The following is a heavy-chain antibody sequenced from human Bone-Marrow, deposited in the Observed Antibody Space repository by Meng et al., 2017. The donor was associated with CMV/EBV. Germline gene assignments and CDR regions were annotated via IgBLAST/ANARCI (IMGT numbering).Heavy chain of an antibody. CDR1: GGSISSSSYY. J-gene: IGHJ4*02. Sequence: GSLRLSCTVSGGSISSSSYYWGWIRQPPGKGLEWIGSIYYSGSTYYNPSLKSRVTISVDTSKNQFSLKLSSVTAADTAVYYCAREYSSSWYGFDYWGERTLVTVSS. CDR2: IYYSGST. D-gene: IGHD6-13*01. V-gene: IGHV4-39*01. CDR3: AREYSSSWYGFDY.